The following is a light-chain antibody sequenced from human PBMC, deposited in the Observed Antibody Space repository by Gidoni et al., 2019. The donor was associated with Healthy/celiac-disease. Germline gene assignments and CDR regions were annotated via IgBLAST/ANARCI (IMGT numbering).Light chain of an antibody. CDR1: SSDVGGYNY. J-gene: IGLJ2*01. CDR2: DVS. CDR3: SSYTSSSTLV. V-gene: IGLV2-14*01. Sequence: QSALTQPASVSGSPGQSITISCTGTSSDVGGYNYVSWYQQHPGKAPKLMIYDVSNRPSGGSNRFSGSKSGNTASLTISGLKAEDEDDYYCSSYTSSSTLVFGGGTKLTVL.